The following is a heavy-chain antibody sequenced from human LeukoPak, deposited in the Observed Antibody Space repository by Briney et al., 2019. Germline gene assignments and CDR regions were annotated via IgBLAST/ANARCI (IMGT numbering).Heavy chain of an antibody. D-gene: IGHD6-13*01. Sequence: EPGGSLRLSCSASGFTFSGYAMHWVRQAPGKGLEYVSAISSNGGSTYYADSVKGRFTISRDNSKNTLYLQMSSLRAEDTAVYYCVKVAQQQLVLRSDYFDYWGQGTLVTVSS. CDR1: GFTFSGYA. J-gene: IGHJ4*02. CDR2: ISSNGGST. CDR3: VKVAQQQLVLRSDYFDY. V-gene: IGHV3-64D*09.